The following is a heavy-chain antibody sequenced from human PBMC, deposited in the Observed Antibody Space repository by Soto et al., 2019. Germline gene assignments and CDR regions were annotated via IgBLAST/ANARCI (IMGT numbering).Heavy chain of an antibody. D-gene: IGHD3-3*01. V-gene: IGHV3-11*01. CDR3: ARGEYHDFWGPLSGSY. CDR1: GIIFSDYY. J-gene: IGHJ4*01. Sequence: QVQLMESGGGMVKPGGSLRLSCTASGIIFSDYYMAWVRQAPGKGLEWISDISNSGRSIYYADSVKGRFTISRDNAKNSLYLHMSSLRGDDTAVYYCARGEYHDFWGPLSGSYWGHGTLVTVSS. CDR2: ISNSGRSI.